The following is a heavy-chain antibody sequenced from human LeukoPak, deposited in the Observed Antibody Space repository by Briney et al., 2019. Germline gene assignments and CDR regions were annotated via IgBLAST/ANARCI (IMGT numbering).Heavy chain of an antibody. D-gene: IGHD3-22*01. CDR3: AKGTYYYDSSGPRSPQFDY. CDR2: ISWNSGSI. Sequence: GGSLRLSCAASGFTFDDYAMHWVRQAPGKGLEWVSGISWNSGSIGYADSVKGRFTISRDNAKNSLYLQMNSLRAEDTALYYCAKGTYYYDSSGPRSPQFDYWGQGTLVTVSS. V-gene: IGHV3-9*01. CDR1: GFTFDDYA. J-gene: IGHJ4*02.